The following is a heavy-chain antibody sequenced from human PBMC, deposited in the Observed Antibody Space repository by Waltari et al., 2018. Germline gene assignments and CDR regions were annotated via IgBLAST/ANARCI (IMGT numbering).Heavy chain of an antibody. Sequence: EVQLVESGGSLVQPGGSLRLSCAASGFTFSKYWIHWVRQTPGKGLEWVSHIKGDGSNIKYADSVKGRFTVSSDNAKNTVYLQISSLRAEDTAVYYCARSNNFAFDYWGQGTLVTVSS. D-gene: IGHD1-20*01. V-gene: IGHV3-74*01. CDR2: IKGDGSNI. CDR3: ARSNNFAFDY. CDR1: GFTFSKYW. J-gene: IGHJ4*02.